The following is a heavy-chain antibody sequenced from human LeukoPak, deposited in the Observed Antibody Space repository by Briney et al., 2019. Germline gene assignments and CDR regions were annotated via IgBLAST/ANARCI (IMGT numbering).Heavy chain of an antibody. CDR3: ARASITIFGDKYNWFDP. Sequence: SQTLSLTCTVSGGSISVGTNYWSWIRQHPEKGLEWIGYIYYSGTTYYNPSLKSRLTISLETSKNQFSLKLSSVTAADTAVYYCARASITIFGDKYNWFDPWGQGTLVTVSS. J-gene: IGHJ5*02. V-gene: IGHV4-31*03. CDR2: IYYSGTT. D-gene: IGHD3-3*01. CDR1: GGSISVGTNY.